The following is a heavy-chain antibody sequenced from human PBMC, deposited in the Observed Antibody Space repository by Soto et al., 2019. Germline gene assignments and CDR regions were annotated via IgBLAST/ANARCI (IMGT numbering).Heavy chain of an antibody. CDR2: IYYSGST. CDR1: GGSISSGGYY. V-gene: IGHV4-31*03. J-gene: IGHJ5*02. CDR3: ARDNIVVVPAAMRWFDP. D-gene: IGHD2-2*01. Sequence: QVQLQESGPGLVKPSQTLSLTCTVSGGSISSGGYYWSWIRQHPGKGLEWIGYIYYSGSTYYNLSLKSRVTISVDTSKNQFSLKLSSVTAADTAVYYCARDNIVVVPAAMRWFDPWGQGTLVTVSS.